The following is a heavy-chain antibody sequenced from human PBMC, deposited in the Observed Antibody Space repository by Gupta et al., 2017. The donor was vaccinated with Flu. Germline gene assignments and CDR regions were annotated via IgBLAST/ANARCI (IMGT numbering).Heavy chain of an antibody. Sequence: QVQLVQSGAEEKGPGASVRVSCQASGLTFNRHYIHWIRQAPGQGLEWMGRTNPNNGATYIAPKFRGGVTMSSDTSITTAYLDLRTLRSADSAFYYCAKGAYDDFWSGANWFDPWGQGSLVTVSS. J-gene: IGHJ5*02. V-gene: IGHV1-2*02. D-gene: IGHD3-3*01. CDR2: TNPNNGAT. CDR3: AKGAYDDFWSGANWFDP. CDR1: GLTFNRHY.